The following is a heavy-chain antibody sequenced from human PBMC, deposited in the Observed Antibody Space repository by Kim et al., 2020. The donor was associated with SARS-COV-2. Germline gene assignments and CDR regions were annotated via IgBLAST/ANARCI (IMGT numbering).Heavy chain of an antibody. CDR1: GFTFSSYG. Sequence: GGSLRLSCAASGFTFSSYGMHWVRQAPGKGLEWVAVIWYDGSNKYYADSVKGRFTISRDNSKNTLYLQMNSLRAEDTAVYYCARDQGGPTSPQRDYYDYVWGSPGGVDYWGQGTLVTVSS. V-gene: IGHV3-33*01. J-gene: IGHJ4*02. CDR2: IWYDGSNK. CDR3: ARDQGGPTSPQRDYYDYVWGSPGGVDY. D-gene: IGHD3-16*01.